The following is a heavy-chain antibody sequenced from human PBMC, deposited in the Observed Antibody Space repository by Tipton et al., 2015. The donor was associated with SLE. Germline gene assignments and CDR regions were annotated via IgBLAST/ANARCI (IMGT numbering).Heavy chain of an antibody. V-gene: IGHV4-31*03. J-gene: IGHJ4*02. CDR3: ARGGVGGYDYFDR. CDR1: GGSIRSTNYY. Sequence: TLSLTCTVSGGSIRSTNYYWSWIRQHPEKGLEWIGHVYYTGNTYYNPSTFYNPSLKSRVTISIDTSKNQSSLKLNSVTAADTAVYYCARGGVGGYDYFDRWGQGTLVTVSS. D-gene: IGHD5-12*01. CDR2: VYYTGNT.